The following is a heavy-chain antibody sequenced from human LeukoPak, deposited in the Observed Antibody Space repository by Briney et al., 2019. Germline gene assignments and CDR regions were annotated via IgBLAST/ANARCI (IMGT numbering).Heavy chain of an antibody. CDR2: ISHTGST. J-gene: IGHJ5*02. CDR1: GGSIDSHY. CDR3: ARGYSSHTTSYVRWLDP. Sequence: SETLSLTCTVSGGSIDSHYWHWIRQSPEKGLEWIGYISHTGSTRYNPSLESRVTASVDTSKNQFSLKLRSVTAADAAVYYCARGYSSHTTSYVRWLDPWGQGTLVTVSS. D-gene: IGHD3-10*02. V-gene: IGHV4-59*11.